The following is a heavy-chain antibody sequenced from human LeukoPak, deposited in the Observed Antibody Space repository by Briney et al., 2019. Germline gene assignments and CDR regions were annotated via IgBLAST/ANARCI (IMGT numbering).Heavy chain of an antibody. J-gene: IGHJ4*02. Sequence: ASVKVSCKASGYTFTSYGISWVRQAPGQGLEWMGWISAYNGNTNYAQKLQGRVTITRDTSASTAYMELSSLRSEDTAVYYCARSETYYYDSSGYKIWGQGTLVTVSS. CDR1: GYTFTSYG. CDR2: ISAYNGNT. D-gene: IGHD3-22*01. V-gene: IGHV1-18*01. CDR3: ARSETYYYDSSGYKI.